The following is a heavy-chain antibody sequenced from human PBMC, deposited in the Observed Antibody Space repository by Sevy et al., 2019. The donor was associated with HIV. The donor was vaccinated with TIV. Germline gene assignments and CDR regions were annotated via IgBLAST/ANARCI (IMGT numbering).Heavy chain of an antibody. V-gene: IGHV3-30*02. Sequence: GGSLRLSCAASGFTFRSYGMHWVRQAPGKGLEWVAFIRYDGSTKYYADSVKGRFTISIDNSKNTLYLQMNSLRGDDTSLYYCAKGLGMVQGALLSDDIWGQGTMVTVSS. CDR3: AKGLGMVQGALLSDDI. CDR1: GFTFRSYG. J-gene: IGHJ3*02. CDR2: IRYDGSTK. D-gene: IGHD3-10*01.